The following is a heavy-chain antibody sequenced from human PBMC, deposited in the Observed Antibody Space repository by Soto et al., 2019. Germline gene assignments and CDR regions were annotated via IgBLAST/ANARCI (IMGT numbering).Heavy chain of an antibody. D-gene: IGHD3-10*01. V-gene: IGHV3-23*01. CDR2: ISGHGDAT. CDR1: GFPFTSYA. J-gene: IGHJ4*02. CDR3: ANSRVSMVRGLIIIPNY. Sequence: PGGSLRLSCAASGFPFTSYAMSWVRQSPGKGLGWVSAISGHGDATFYADSVKGRFTISRDNSKNTLYLHMNSLRAEDTALYYCANSRVSMVRGLIIIPNYWGQGTLVTVSS.